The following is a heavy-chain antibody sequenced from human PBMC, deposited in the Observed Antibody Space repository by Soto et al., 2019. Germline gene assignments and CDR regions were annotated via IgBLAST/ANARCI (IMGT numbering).Heavy chain of an antibody. CDR1: GFTFDDYA. V-gene: IGHV3-9*01. D-gene: IGHD6-19*01. Sequence: GGSLRLSCAASGFTFDDYAMHWVRQVPGKGLEWVSGISWNSGDIGYADSVKGRFTISRDNAKNSLYLQMNSLRAEDTALYYCAKDGYRSGWYYFDYWGQGT. CDR2: ISWNSGDI. J-gene: IGHJ4*02. CDR3: AKDGYRSGWYYFDY.